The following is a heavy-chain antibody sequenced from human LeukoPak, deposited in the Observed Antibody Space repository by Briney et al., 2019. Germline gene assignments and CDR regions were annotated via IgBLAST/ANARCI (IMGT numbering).Heavy chain of an antibody. J-gene: IGHJ4*02. V-gene: IGHV4-39*07. CDR3: ARGPYCSSTSCYFQPVFH. D-gene: IGHD2-2*01. CDR2: INHSGST. Sequence: PSETLSLTCTFSGGSFSSGTFYWAWIRQPPGKGLEWIGEINHSGSTNYNPSLKSRVTISVDTSKNQFSLKLSSVTAADTAVYYCARGPYCSSTSCYFQPVFHWGQGTLVTVSS. CDR1: GGSFSSGTFY.